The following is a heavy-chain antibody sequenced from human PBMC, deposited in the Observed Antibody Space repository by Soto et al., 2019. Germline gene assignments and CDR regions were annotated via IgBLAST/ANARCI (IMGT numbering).Heavy chain of an antibody. CDR1: GGTFSSYA. Sequence: QVQLVQSGAEVKKPGSSVKVSCKASGGTFSSYAISWVRQAPGQGLEWMGGIIPIFGTANYAQKFQGRVTITADKSTSTAYMELSSLRSEDTAVYYCARVATSGVATIWEGAFDIWGQGTMVTVSS. D-gene: IGHD5-12*01. CDR3: ARVATSGVATIWEGAFDI. J-gene: IGHJ3*02. CDR2: IIPIFGTA. V-gene: IGHV1-69*06.